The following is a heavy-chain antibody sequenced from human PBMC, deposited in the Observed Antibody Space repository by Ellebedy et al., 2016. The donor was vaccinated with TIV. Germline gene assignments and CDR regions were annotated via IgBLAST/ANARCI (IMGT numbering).Heavy chain of an antibody. CDR1: GFTFTTYW. V-gene: IGHV3-74*01. CDR3: ARGYYYGMDV. CDR2: IKSDGSST. Sequence: GESLKISXAVSGFTFTTYWMHWVRQAPGEGLACVSRIKSDGSSTFYADSVKGRFTISRDNAKNTLYLQMNSLRAEDTAMYFCARGYYYGMDVWGQGTTVTVSS. J-gene: IGHJ6*02.